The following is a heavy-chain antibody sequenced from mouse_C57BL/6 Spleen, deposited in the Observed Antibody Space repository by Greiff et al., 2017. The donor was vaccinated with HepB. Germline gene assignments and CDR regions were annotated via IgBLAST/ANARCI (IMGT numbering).Heavy chain of an antibody. CDR1: GYTFTSYW. J-gene: IGHJ2*01. Sequence: QVQLQQPGAELIKPGASVKLSCKASGYTFTSYWMHWVKQRPGQGLEWIGMIHPNSGSTNYNEKFKSKATLTVDKSSSTAYMQLSSLTSEDSAVYYCARYGYDYGWDYWGQGTTLTVSS. V-gene: IGHV1-64*01. CDR3: ARYGYDYGWDY. CDR2: IHPNSGST. D-gene: IGHD2-4*01.